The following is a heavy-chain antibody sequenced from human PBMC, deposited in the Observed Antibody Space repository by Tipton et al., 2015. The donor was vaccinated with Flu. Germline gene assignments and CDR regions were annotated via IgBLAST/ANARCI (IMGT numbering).Heavy chain of an antibody. V-gene: IGHV3-23*01. CDR3: AKDGGGGDPGDWYFDL. CDR2: ISGSGSST. D-gene: IGHD2-21*01. J-gene: IGHJ2*01. CDR1: GFTFSSYS. Sequence: SLRLSCAASGFTFSSYSMSWVRQAPGKGLEWVSAISGSGSSTYYADSVKGRFTISRDNAKNTLYLQMNSLRAEDTAVYYCAKDGGGGDPGDWYFDLWGRGTLVTVSS.